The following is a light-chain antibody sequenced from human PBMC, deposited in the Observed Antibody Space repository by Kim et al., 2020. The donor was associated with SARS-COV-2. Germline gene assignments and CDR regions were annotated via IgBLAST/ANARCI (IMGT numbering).Light chain of an antibody. J-gene: IGLJ3*02. V-gene: IGLV1-44*01. CDR3: AAWDDRLNALV. Sequence: GQRVTISCSRSSSNIGNKPVNWYQHIPGTAPKWLIYENSQRPSGVPDRFSGSKSGTSASLAISGLQSEDEAVYYCAAWDDRLNALVFGRGTQLTVL. CDR2: ENS. CDR1: SSNIGNKP.